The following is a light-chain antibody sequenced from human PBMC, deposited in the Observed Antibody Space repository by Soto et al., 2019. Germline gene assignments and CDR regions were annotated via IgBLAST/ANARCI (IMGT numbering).Light chain of an antibody. V-gene: IGKV3D-20*01. CDR1: PSVSSSR. CDR2: DAS. J-gene: IGKJ1*01. Sequence: LSLSAVTLSLSPMEIVTLSCAPIPSVSSSRLAWYQQKPGQAPRLLMYDASRRAFGIPDRFSGSGSGTDFTLTISRLEPEDFAVYYGQHFVNSLTWTFGQGAKADI. CDR3: QHFVNSLTWT.